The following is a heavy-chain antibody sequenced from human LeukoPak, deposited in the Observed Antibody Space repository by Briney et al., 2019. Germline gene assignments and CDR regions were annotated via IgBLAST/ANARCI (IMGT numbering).Heavy chain of an antibody. D-gene: IGHD2-15*01. V-gene: IGHV3-30-3*01. CDR3: ARDSWVAFDY. J-gene: IGHJ4*02. CDR2: TSYDGSNK. Sequence: GGSLRLSCVASGFTFSSYAMHWVRQAPGKGLEWVAVTSYDGSNKYYADFVKGRFTISRDNSKDTLYLQMNSLRAEDTAVYYCARDSWVAFDYWGQGTLVTVSS. CDR1: GFTFSSYA.